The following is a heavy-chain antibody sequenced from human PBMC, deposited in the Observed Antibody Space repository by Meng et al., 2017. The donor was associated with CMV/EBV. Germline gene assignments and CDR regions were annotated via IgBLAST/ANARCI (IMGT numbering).Heavy chain of an antibody. CDR2: HKPNSGGT. CDR3: ARGGGIVVPAAYARGGFDP. Sequence: ITGNLMPVGHQAPGKGVSGLGGHKPNSGGTNVAQKFQGRVPMTRDTSISTAYMGLSRLRSDDTAVYYCARGGGIVVPAAYARGGFDPWGQGTLVTVSS. CDR1: ITGNL. D-gene: IGHD2-2*01. J-gene: IGHJ5*02. V-gene: IGHV1-2*02.